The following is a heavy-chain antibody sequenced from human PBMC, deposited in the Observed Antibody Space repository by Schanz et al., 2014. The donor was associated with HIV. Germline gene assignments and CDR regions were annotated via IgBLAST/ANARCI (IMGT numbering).Heavy chain of an antibody. CDR1: GFTFSDYA. CDR3: AQEEVPNDC. CDR2: IVSSGGDT. J-gene: IGHJ4*02. Sequence: EVQLLESGGGLVQPGGSPRLSCTTSGFTFSDYAMSWVRQAPGKGLEWVSAIVSSGGDTYYADFVEGRFTISRDNSKNTLYLQMHSLRAEDTAVYFCAQEEVPNDCWGQGTLVTVSS. D-gene: IGHD3-10*01. V-gene: IGHV3-23*01.